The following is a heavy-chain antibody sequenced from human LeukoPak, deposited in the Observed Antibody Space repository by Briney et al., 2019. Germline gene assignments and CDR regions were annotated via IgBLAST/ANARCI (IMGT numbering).Heavy chain of an antibody. Sequence: PGGSLRLSCAASGFTFSSYAMSWVRQAPGKGLEWVSAISGSGGSTYYADSVKGRFTVSRDNSKNTLYLQMNSLRAEDTAVYYCAKELVGSYVESRGDYWGQGTLVTVSS. CDR3: AKELVGSYVESRGDY. V-gene: IGHV3-23*01. CDR2: ISGSGGST. CDR1: GFTFSSYA. J-gene: IGHJ4*02. D-gene: IGHD1-26*01.